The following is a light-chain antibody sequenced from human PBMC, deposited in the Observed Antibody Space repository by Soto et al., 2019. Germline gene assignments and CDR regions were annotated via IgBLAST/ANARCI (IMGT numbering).Light chain of an antibody. CDR1: QSVIYNY. J-gene: IGKJ1*01. CDR3: QHYDTSHPWT. CDR2: GAS. V-gene: IGKV3-20*01. Sequence: EIVLTQSPGTLSLSPGERATLSCRASQSVIYNYLAWYQQKPGQAPRLLIYGASSRATGIPDRVSGSASGTDFTLTISRLEPEDFAVYYCQHYDTSHPWTFGQGTKVEIK.